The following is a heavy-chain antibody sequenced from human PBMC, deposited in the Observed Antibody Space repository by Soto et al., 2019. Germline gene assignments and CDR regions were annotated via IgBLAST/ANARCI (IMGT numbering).Heavy chain of an antibody. Sequence: QLQLQESGPGLVKPSETLSLTCSVSGGSISSSTYYWGWIRQPPGEGLEWIGGINYSGSAYYNPSLKSRVTISVDTSKNQFSLTLSSVTAADTALYYCARQRPDSGYPRHTDYWGQGTLVAVSS. D-gene: IGHD5-12*01. J-gene: IGHJ4*02. CDR3: ARQRPDSGYPRHTDY. V-gene: IGHV4-39*01. CDR2: INYSGSA. CDR1: GGSISSSTYY.